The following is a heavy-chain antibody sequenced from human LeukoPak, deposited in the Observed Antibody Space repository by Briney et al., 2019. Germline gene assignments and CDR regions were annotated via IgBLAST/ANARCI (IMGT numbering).Heavy chain of an antibody. CDR2: ISSSSSYI. J-gene: IGHJ4*02. CDR1: GFPFSSYS. D-gene: IGHD6-13*01. V-gene: IGHV3-21*01. CDR3: ARGIAAAGDDY. Sequence: SGGSLRLSCAASGFPFSSYSMNWVRQAPGKGLEWVSSISSSSSYIYYADSVKGRFTISRDNAKNSLYLQMNSLRAEDTAVYYCARGIAAAGDDYWGQGTLVTVSS.